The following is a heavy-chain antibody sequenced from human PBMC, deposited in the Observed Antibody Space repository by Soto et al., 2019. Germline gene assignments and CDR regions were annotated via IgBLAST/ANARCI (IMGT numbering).Heavy chain of an antibody. J-gene: IGHJ4*02. D-gene: IGHD5-18*01. Sequence: GPLRLSCSASGFTFSSYAMSWVRQAPGKGLEWVSAISGSGGSTYYADSVKGRFTISRDNSKNTLYLQMNSLRAEDKAVYYCAKDPTVDTAMVDYWGQGTLVTVYS. V-gene: IGHV3-23*01. CDR3: AKDPTVDTAMVDY. CDR1: GFTFSSYA. CDR2: ISGSGGST.